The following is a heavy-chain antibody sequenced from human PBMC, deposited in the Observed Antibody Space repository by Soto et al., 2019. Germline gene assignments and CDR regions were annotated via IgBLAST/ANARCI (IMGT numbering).Heavy chain of an antibody. CDR1: GGSISSGDYY. V-gene: IGHV4-30-4*01. J-gene: IGHJ4*02. Sequence: QVQLQESGPGLVKPSQTLSLTCTVSGGSISSGDYYWSWIRQPPGKGLEWIGYIYYSGSTYYNPSHRSRVTIAVDTAKNQFSLKRSSVTAADTAVYYCASGGYYGSGSYYNLDYWGQGTLVTVSS. CDR3: ASGGYYGSGSYYNLDY. D-gene: IGHD3-10*01. CDR2: IYYSGST.